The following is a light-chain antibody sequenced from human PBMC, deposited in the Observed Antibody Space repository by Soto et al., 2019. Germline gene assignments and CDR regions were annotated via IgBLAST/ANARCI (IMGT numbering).Light chain of an antibody. CDR1: TRDVGGYDS. J-gene: IGLJ2*01. Sequence: QSALTQPASVSGSPGQAITISCDGTTRDVGGYDSVSWYQHYAGKAPKLIIYGAYSRPADVSNRFSASKSGNTASLTISGLRTEDEADYYFSSYSGRSTVVFGGGTKVTVL. V-gene: IGLV2-14*01. CDR3: SSYSGRSTVV. CDR2: GAY.